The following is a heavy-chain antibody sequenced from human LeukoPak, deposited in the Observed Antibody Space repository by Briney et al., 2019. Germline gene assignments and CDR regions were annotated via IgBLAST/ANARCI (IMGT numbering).Heavy chain of an antibody. J-gene: IGHJ4*02. CDR2: IYSSGGA. CDR3: ARQGDTAYYYVDY. Sequence: SETLSLTCTVSGGSCSGYYWTWLRQPPGKGLVWIGYIYSSGGAIYNPSLKSRVTMSVDTSNNQLPLKLKSVTAADPAVYYCARQGDTAYYYVDYWGQGTLVTVSS. CDR1: GGSCSGYY. V-gene: IGHV4-4*09. D-gene: IGHD5-18*01.